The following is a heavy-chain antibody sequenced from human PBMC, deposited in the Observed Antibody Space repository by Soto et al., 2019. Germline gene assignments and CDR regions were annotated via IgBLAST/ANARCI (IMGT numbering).Heavy chain of an antibody. CDR1: GGPYNSFA. D-gene: IGHD3-10*01. CDR3: ARFLGGAGSYYDGQNYNYYNGMDV. Sequence: SVKVSCKASGGPYNSFAISWVRQAPGQGLEWIGGIIPVFGTATYAQKFKGRVTITAEESTSTAYMELSSLTSEDTAVYYCARFLGGAGSYYDGQNYNYYNGMDVWGHGTTVTVSS. CDR2: IIPVFGTA. J-gene: IGHJ6*02. V-gene: IGHV1-69*13.